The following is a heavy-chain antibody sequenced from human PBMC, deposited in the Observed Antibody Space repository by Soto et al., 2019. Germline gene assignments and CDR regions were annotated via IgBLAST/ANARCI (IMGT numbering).Heavy chain of an antibody. D-gene: IGHD2-2*01. J-gene: IGHJ6*02. CDR3: TRIYCTTTRCFINGMDV. Sequence: PETLSLTCAVSGYVITNGYHWGWIRPPPGKELEWIGTISHSGDTYYNPSLKSRVTISIDTAKNHLSLILGFVTAADTATYYCTRIYCTTTRCFINGMDVWGQGTTVTVSS. CDR1: GYVITNGYH. V-gene: IGHV4-38-2*01. CDR2: ISHSGDT.